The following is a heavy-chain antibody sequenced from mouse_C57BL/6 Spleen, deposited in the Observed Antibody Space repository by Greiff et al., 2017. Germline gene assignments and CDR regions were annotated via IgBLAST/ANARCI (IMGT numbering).Heavy chain of an antibody. CDR3: ANYGSLLYSTGTGAMDY. J-gene: IGHJ4*01. Sequence: VQLQQPGAELVKPGASVKMSCKASGYTFTSYWITWVKQRPGQGLEWIGDIYPGSGSTNYNEKFKSKATLTVDTSSSTAYMQLSSLTSEDSAVYYCANYGSLLYSTGTGAMDYWGQGTSVTVSS. CDR1: GYTFTSYW. V-gene: IGHV1-55*01. D-gene: IGHD1-1*01. CDR2: IYPGSGST.